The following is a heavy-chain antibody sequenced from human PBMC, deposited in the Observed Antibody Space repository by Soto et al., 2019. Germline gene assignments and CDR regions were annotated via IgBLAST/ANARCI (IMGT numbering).Heavy chain of an antibody. J-gene: IGHJ6*02. V-gene: IGHV3-7*05. CDR3: ARGPTYYDFWSGYYSPSSYYYYGMDV. CDR2: IKQDGSEK. Sequence: GGSLRLSCAASGFTFSSYWMSWVRQAPGKGLEWVANIKQDGSEKYYVDSVKGRFTISRDNAKNSLYLQMNSLRAEDTAVYYCARGPTYYDFWSGYYSPSSYYYYGMDVWGQGTTVTVSS. CDR1: GFTFSSYW. D-gene: IGHD3-3*01.